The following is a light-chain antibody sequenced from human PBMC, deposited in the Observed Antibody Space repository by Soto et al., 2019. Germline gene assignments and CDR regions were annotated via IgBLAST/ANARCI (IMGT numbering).Light chain of an antibody. CDR3: QQYNDWPPIT. J-gene: IGKJ5*01. CDR2: GAS. V-gene: IGKV3-15*01. Sequence: IVMPPSPATLSVSPVQIVTLSCMSSQSVSDKLVWFQQKPGQAPRLLIYGASTRATGVPPRFSGSGSGTDFSLTITSLQSEDFAVYYCQQYNDWPPITFGQGTRLEIK. CDR1: QSVSDK.